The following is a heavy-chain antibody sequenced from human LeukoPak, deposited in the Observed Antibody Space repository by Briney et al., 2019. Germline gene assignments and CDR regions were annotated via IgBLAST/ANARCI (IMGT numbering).Heavy chain of an antibody. CDR3: ATIRGLVSYYYDSSGYSNWFDP. D-gene: IGHD3-22*01. J-gene: IGHJ5*02. V-gene: IGHV5-51*01. Sequence: GESLKTSCKGSGYSFTSYWIGWVRQMPGKSLEWMGIIYPGDSDARYSPSFQGQVTISADKSISTAYLQWSSLKASDTAMYYCATIRGLVSYYYDSSGYSNWFDPWGQGTLVTVSS. CDR2: IYPGDSDA. CDR1: GYSFTSYW.